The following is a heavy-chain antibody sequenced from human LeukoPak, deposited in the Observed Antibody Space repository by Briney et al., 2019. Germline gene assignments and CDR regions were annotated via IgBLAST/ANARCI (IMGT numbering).Heavy chain of an antibody. CDR1: EFTFSSYG. CDR3: AKGYCGSTSCYSGLD. Sequence: GGSLRLSCAASEFTFSSYGMHWVRQAPGKGLEWVTFIRSDGSKKYYADSVKGRFTISRDNSKNTLYLQMNSLRAEDTAVYFCAKGYCGSTSCYSGLDWGQGTLVTVSS. V-gene: IGHV3-30*02. D-gene: IGHD2-2*01. J-gene: IGHJ4*02. CDR2: IRSDGSKK.